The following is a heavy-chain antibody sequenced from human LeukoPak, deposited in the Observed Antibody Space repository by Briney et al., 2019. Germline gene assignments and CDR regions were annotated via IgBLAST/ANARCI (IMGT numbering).Heavy chain of an antibody. CDR1: GFIFSSYE. D-gene: IGHD3-10*01. Sequence: PGGSLRLSCAASGFIFSSYEMNWVRQAPGKGLEWVSYISSSGSTIYYADSVKGRFTISRDNAKNSLYLQINSLRAEDTAVYYCAREKGTLIRAMAFEMWGQGTMVTVSS. CDR3: AREKGTLIRAMAFEM. J-gene: IGHJ3*02. V-gene: IGHV3-48*03. CDR2: ISSSGSTI.